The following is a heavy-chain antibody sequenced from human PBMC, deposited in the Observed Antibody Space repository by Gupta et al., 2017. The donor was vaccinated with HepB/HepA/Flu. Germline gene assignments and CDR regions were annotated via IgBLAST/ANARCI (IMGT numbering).Heavy chain of an antibody. D-gene: IGHD6-6*01. CDR3: ARDLALAARRRNWFDP. CDR2: INWNGCST. Sequence: EVQLVESGGVVVRPGGSLRLSCAACGFTFDDYGMRWVRQAPGKGLEWVSGINWNGCSTGYADSVKGRFTISRDNAKNSLYLQINSLRAEDTALYYCARDLALAARRRNWFDPWGQGTLVTVPS. CDR1: GFTFDDYG. J-gene: IGHJ5*02. V-gene: IGHV3-20*04.